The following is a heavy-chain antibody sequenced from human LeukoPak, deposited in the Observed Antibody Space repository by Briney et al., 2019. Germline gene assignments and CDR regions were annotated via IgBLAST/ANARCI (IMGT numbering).Heavy chain of an antibody. V-gene: IGHV4-34*01. Sequence: PSETLSLTCAVYGGSFSGYYRSWIRQPPGKGLEWIGEINHSGSTNYNPSLKSRVTISVDTSKNQFSLKLSSVTAADTAVYYCARTVTNNSYGLWYFDYWGQGTLVTVSS. CDR3: ARTVTNNSYGLWYFDY. J-gene: IGHJ4*02. D-gene: IGHD5-18*01. CDR1: GGSFSGYY. CDR2: INHSGST.